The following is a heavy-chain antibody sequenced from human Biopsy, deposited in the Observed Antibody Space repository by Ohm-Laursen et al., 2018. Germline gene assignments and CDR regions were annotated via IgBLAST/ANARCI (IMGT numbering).Heavy chain of an antibody. D-gene: IGHD2-2*02. Sequence: PTQTLTLTCTLSGFSLNTRGMSVTWIRQPPGKALEWLARIDWDDAKVYNGSLKTRLTISKDTSENHVVLTLSGVDPVDTATYYCARIPILVVPAAIVYRHRRHLQGLDVWGQGTTVIVSS. CDR2: IDWDDAK. CDR1: GFSLNTRGMS. CDR3: ARIPILVVPAAIVYRHRRHLQGLDV. V-gene: IGHV2-70*16. J-gene: IGHJ6*02.